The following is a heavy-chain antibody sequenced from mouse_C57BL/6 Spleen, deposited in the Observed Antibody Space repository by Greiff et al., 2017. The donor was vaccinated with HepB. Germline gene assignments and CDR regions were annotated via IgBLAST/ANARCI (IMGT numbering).Heavy chain of an antibody. D-gene: IGHD2-4*01. V-gene: IGHV1-64*01. CDR1: GYTFTSYW. J-gene: IGHJ3*01. CDR3: AREGLPQAWFAY. CDR2: IHPNSGST. Sequence: QVQLKQPGAELVNPGASVKLSCKASGYTFTSYWMHWVKQRPGQGLEWIGMIHPNSGSTNYNEKFKSKATLTVDKSSSTAYMQLSSLTSEDSAVYYCAREGLPQAWFAYWGQGTLVTVSA.